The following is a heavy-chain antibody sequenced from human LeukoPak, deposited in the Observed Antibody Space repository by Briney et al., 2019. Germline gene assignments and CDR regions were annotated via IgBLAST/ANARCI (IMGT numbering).Heavy chain of an antibody. V-gene: IGHV1-46*01. Sequence: ASVKVSCKASGYTFTSYYMHWVGQAPGQGLEWMGIIKPSGGSTSYAQKFQGRVTMTRDTSTSTVYMELSSLRSEDTAVYYCARDIVGAMVRLDYWGQGTLVTVSS. D-gene: IGHD1-26*01. CDR2: IKPSGGST. CDR1: GYTFTSYY. J-gene: IGHJ4*02. CDR3: ARDIVGAMVRLDY.